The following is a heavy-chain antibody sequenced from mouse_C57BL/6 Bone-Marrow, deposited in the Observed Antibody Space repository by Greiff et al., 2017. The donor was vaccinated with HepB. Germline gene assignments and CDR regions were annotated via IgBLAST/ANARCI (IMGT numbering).Heavy chain of an antibody. J-gene: IGHJ4*01. V-gene: IGHV2-2*01. D-gene: IGHD2-4*01. Sequence: QVQLQQSGPGLVQPSQSLSITCTVSGFSLTSYGVHWVRQSPGKGLEWLGVIWSGGSTDYNAAFISRLSISKDNSKSQVFFKMNSLQADDTAIYYCASGRYYYDYDEGYYYAMDYWGQGTSVTVSS. CDR2: IWSGGST. CDR1: GFSLTSYG. CDR3: ASGRYYYDYDEGYYYAMDY.